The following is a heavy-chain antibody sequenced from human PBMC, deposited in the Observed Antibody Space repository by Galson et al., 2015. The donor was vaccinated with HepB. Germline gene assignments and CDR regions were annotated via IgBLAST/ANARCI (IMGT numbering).Heavy chain of an antibody. D-gene: IGHD2-15*01. V-gene: IGHV7-4-1*02. Sequence: SVKVSCKASGYTFTSYAMNWVRQAPGQGLEWMGWINTNTGNPTYAQGFTGRFVFSLDTSVSTAYLQISSLKAEDTAVYYCAREREDCSGGSCFLSYYYYYYGMDVWGQGTTVTVSS. CDR1: GYTFTSYA. CDR2: INTNTGNP. CDR3: AREREDCSGGSCFLSYYYYYYGMDV. J-gene: IGHJ6*02.